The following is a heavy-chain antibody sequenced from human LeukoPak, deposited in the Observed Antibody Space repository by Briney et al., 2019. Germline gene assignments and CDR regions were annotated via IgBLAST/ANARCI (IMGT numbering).Heavy chain of an antibody. D-gene: IGHD5-18*01. V-gene: IGHV3-64*01. J-gene: IGHJ4*02. CDR3: ARDGGYGHFDY. CDR2: ISSNGGST. CDR1: GFTFSSYA. Sequence: GGSLGLSCAASGFTFSSYAMYWVRQAPGKGLEYVSTISSNGGSTYYANSVKGRFTISRDNSKNTLYLQMGSLRAEDMAVYYCARDGGYGHFDYWGQGTLVTVSS.